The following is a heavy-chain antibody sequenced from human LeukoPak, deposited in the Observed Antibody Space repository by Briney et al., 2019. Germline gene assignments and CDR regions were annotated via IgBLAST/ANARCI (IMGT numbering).Heavy chain of an antibody. CDR2: INHTGRT. J-gene: IGHJ6*03. CDR3: ARDGRGLGFYYYYMDV. Sequence: PSETLSLTCAVSGGSFSANYWSWIRQPPGEGPEWIGEINHTGRTNYNPSLKSRVTISVDMSKNQFSLKLSSVTAADTAVYYCARDGRGLGFYYYYMDVWGKGTTVTVSS. V-gene: IGHV4-34*01. CDR1: GGSFSANY. D-gene: IGHD2-8*01.